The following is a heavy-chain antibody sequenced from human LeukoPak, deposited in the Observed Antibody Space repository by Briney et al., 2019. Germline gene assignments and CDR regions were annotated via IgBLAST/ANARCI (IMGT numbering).Heavy chain of an antibody. CDR1: GFTFTNYW. V-gene: IGHV3-7*03. CDR2: IKQDGSDK. CDR3: ARYGSGSYLHYFDY. J-gene: IGHJ4*02. D-gene: IGHD3-10*01. Sequence: GGSLSLSCAASGFTFTNYWMHWVRQAPGKGLEWVANIKQDGSDKYYVDSVKGRFTISRDNTKNSLYLQMNSLRADDTAVYYCARYGSGSYLHYFDYWGQGTLVTVSS.